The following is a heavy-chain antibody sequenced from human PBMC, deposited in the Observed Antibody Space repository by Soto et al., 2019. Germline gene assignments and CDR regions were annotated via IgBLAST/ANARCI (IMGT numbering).Heavy chain of an antibody. CDR3: ARGGGTLDY. J-gene: IGHJ4*02. CDR2: ISPRDGST. V-gene: IGHV1-46*01. Sequence: QVQLVQSGAEVKKPGASVKVSCKASGYTFITYALYWVRQAPGQGLEWMGIISPRDGSTTYAHNFQGRLTMTRDTSTRTLYMELSSLRSEDTAVYYCARGGGTLDYWGKGTLVTVSS. CDR1: GYTFITYA.